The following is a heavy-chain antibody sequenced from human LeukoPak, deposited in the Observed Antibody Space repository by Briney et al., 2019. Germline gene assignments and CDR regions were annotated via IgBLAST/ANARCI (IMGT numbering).Heavy chain of an antibody. D-gene: IGHD2-15*01. Sequence: GGSLRLSCAAPGFTFSSYGMHWVRQAPGKGLEWVAFIRYDGSNKYYADSVKGRFTISRDNSKNTLYLQMNSLRAEDTAVYYCAKGAKRLGYCSGGTCYSNYDYYYMDVWGKGTTVTISS. CDR1: GFTFSSYG. CDR2: IRYDGSNK. V-gene: IGHV3-30*02. CDR3: AKGAKRLGYCSGGTCYSNYDYYYMDV. J-gene: IGHJ6*03.